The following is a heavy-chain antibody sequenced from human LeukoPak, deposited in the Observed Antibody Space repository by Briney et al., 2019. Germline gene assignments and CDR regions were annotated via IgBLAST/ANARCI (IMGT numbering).Heavy chain of an antibody. CDR3: ARVYDILSGSIYCDY. V-gene: IGHV1-18*01. J-gene: IGHJ4*02. D-gene: IGHD3-9*01. CDR1: AYSFTSYG. Sequence: ASVKVSCKCSAYSFTSYGICWVRQAPGQGVGWMGWISAYNGSTNYEQKLQDRVTMTTDTSTSTAYMELRSLRYDDTAVYYCARVYDILSGSIYCDYWGQGTLVTVSS. CDR2: ISAYNGST.